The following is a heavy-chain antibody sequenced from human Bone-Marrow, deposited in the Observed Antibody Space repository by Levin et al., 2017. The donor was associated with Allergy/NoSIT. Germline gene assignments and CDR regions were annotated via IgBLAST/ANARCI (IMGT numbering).Heavy chain of an antibody. V-gene: IGHV3-21*01. CDR2: ISSSSSYI. J-gene: IGHJ2*01. Sequence: KPGGSLRLSCAASGFTFSSYSMNWVRQAPGKGLEWVSSISSSSSYIYYADSVKGRFTISRDNAKNSLYLQMNSLRAEDTAVYYCARDLSRYFDWLITNWYFDLWGRGTLVTVSS. CDR3: ARDLSRYFDWLITNWYFDL. CDR1: GFTFSSYS. D-gene: IGHD3-9*01.